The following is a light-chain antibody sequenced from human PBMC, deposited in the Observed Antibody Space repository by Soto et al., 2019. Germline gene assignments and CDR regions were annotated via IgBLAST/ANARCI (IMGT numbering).Light chain of an antibody. J-gene: IGKJ1*01. CDR1: QRISNY. Sequence: DIQRTQSPSSLSAYVGDRVTITCRASQRISNYLAWYQQKPGKVPKLLIYAASTLQSGVPSRFSGSGSGTDFTLTISSLQPEDVANYYWPKYNSARWTFGQGTKVDIK. V-gene: IGKV1-27*01. CDR2: AAS. CDR3: PKYNSARWT.